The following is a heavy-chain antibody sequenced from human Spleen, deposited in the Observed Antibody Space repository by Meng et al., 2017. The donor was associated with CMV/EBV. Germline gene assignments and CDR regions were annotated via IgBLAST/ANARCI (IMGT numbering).Heavy chain of an antibody. D-gene: IGHD4-17*01. V-gene: IGHV1-18*01. CDR3: ARGEKPLSARYGDYDY. Sequence: ASVKVSCKSSGYTFTIYGISWVRQAPGQGIEWMGWISAYHGNTDYAQKLQGRVTMTTDTSTSTAYMELRSLRSDATAVYYFARGEKPLSARYGDYDYWGQGTLVTVSS. CDR1: GYTFTIYG. J-gene: IGHJ4*02. CDR2: ISAYHGNT.